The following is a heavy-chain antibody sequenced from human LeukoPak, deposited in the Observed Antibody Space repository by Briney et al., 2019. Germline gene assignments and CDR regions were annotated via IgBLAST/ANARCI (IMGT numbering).Heavy chain of an antibody. D-gene: IGHD6-13*01. J-gene: IGHJ6*02. CDR2: ISAKKGNT. CDR3: ARDDQHAHYYGMDV. Sequence: ASVKVSCKASGYTFISYGVSWVRQAPGQGLEWMGWISAKKGNTNYAQKFQGRVTMTTDTSTSTAYMELRSLRSDDTAVYYCARDDQHAHYYGMDVWGQGTTVTDSS. V-gene: IGHV1-18*01. CDR1: GYTFISYG.